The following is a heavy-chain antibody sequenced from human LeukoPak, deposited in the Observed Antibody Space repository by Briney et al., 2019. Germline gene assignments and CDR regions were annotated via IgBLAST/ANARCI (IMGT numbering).Heavy chain of an antibody. CDR2: IYYSGST. D-gene: IGHD6-13*01. Sequence: KPSETLSLTCTVSGGSINSYYWSWIRQPPGKGLEWIGYIYYSGSTNYNPSLKSRVTMSVDTSKNQFSLKLSSVTAADTAVYYCAREEAAAADYWGQGTLVTVSS. CDR1: GGSINSYY. CDR3: AREEAAAADY. J-gene: IGHJ4*02. V-gene: IGHV4-59*12.